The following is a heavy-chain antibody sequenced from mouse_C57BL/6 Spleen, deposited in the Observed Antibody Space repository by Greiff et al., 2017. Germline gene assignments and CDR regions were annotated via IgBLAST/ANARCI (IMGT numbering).Heavy chain of an antibody. CDR3: ARSDPVYYDYDGGFAY. J-gene: IGHJ3*01. V-gene: IGHV1-4*01. Sequence: QVQLQQSGAELARPGASVKMSCKASGYTFTRYTMHWVKQRPGQGLEWIGYINPSSGYTTYNKNFKDKATLTADKSSSTAYMKLSSLPSEDSAVYYCARSDPVYYDYDGGFAYWGQGTLVTVSA. CDR2: INPSSGYT. D-gene: IGHD2-4*01. CDR1: GYTFTRYT.